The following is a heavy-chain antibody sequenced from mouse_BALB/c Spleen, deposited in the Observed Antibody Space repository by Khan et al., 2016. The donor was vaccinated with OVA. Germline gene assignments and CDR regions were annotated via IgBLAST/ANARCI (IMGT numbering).Heavy chain of an antibody. CDR1: GYSITSNYA. V-gene: IGHV3-2*02. J-gene: IGHJ4*01. Sequence: EVQLVEPGPGLVKPSQSLSLTCTVTGYSITSNYAWNWIRQFPGNKLEWTGYISYSGSTSYNPSLKSRITITRDTSKNQFFLQLNSVTTEDTATYYCARKNYYGCAVDYWGQGTSGTGSS. CDR2: ISYSGST. D-gene: IGHD1-2*01. CDR3: ARKNYYGCAVDY.